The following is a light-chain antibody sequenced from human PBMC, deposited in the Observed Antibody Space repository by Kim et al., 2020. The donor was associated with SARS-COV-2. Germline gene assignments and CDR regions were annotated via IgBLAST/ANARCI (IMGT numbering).Light chain of an antibody. CDR3: QQYHDWPPCT. CDR1: PPLNNK. Sequence: SPGGRATLACRGSPPLNNKLAWYQQKPGQAPRLLIYGASTRATGIPARFSGSGSGAEFTLTISNLESEDVAVYYCQQYHDWPPCTFGQGTKLEI. CDR2: GAS. J-gene: IGKJ2*02. V-gene: IGKV3-15*01.